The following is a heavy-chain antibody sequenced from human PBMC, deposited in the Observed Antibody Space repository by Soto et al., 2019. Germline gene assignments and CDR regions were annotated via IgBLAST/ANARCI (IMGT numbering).Heavy chain of an antibody. Sequence: QVQLVESGGGVVQPGRSLRLSCAASGFTFSSYALHWVRQAPGKGLEWVAVISFDGSNKYYADSVKGRFTISRDNSKNTLYLEVNRLRAEDTAVYYWARPMSYCTSTTCPPYFYGMDVWGQGTTVTVSS. J-gene: IGHJ6*02. CDR3: ARPMSYCTSTTCPPYFYGMDV. D-gene: IGHD2-2*01. CDR1: GFTFSSYA. CDR2: ISFDGSNK. V-gene: IGHV3-30-3*01.